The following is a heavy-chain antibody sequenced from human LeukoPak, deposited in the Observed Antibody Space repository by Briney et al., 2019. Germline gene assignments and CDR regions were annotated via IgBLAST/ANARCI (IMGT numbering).Heavy chain of an antibody. CDR2: INSDGSST. D-gene: IGHD1-26*01. Sequence: PGGSLRLSCAASGFTFSSYWVYWVRQVPGKGLVWVSRINSDGSSTSDADSVKGRFTISRDNAKNTLYLQMNSLRAEDTAVYYCATGVGHAFGIWGQGTMVTVSS. CDR3: ATGVGHAFGI. V-gene: IGHV3-74*01. J-gene: IGHJ3*02. CDR1: GFTFSSYW.